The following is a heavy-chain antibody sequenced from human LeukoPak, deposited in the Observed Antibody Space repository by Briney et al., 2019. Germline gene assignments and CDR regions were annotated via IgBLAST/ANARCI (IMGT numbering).Heavy chain of an antibody. D-gene: IGHD4-23*01. V-gene: IGHV1-18*01. CDR1: GYTFTTYG. CDR2: ISAFNGNT. CDR3: ARGPKNYGGNAVSGY. J-gene: IGHJ4*02. Sequence: ATVKVSCKASGYTFTTYGISWVRQAPGQGLEWMGWISAFNGNTNYAQKFQGRVTMTRDTSISTAYMELSRLRSDDTAVYYCARGPKNYGGNAVSGYWGQGTLVTVSS.